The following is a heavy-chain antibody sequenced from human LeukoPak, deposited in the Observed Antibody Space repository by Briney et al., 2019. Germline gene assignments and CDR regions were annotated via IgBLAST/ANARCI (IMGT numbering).Heavy chain of an antibody. Sequence: SETLSLTCAIYCGSFSGYYWSLIRQPPGKGMEWIGEINHSVSTNYTPSLKSRVTISVDTSKNQFSLKLSSVTAADTAVYYCARGGVGATTMPDWYFDLWGRGTLVTVSS. V-gene: IGHV4-34*01. D-gene: IGHD1-26*01. CDR3: ARGGVGATTMPDWYFDL. J-gene: IGHJ2*01. CDR2: INHSVST. CDR1: CGSFSGYY.